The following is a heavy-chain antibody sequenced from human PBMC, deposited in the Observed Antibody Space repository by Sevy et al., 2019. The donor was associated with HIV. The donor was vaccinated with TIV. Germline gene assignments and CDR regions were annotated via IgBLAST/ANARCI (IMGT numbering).Heavy chain of an antibody. Sequence: SQTLSLTCAISGDSVSSNSAAWNWIRQSPSRGLEWLGRTYYRSKWYNDYAVSGKSRITINPDTSKNQFSLQLNSVTPEDTAVYYCARGDYFGSGISNYYYYGMDVWGQGTTVTVSS. CDR2: TYYRSKWYN. CDR3: ARGDYFGSGISNYYYYGMDV. J-gene: IGHJ6*02. D-gene: IGHD3-10*01. CDR1: GDSVSSNSAA. V-gene: IGHV6-1*01.